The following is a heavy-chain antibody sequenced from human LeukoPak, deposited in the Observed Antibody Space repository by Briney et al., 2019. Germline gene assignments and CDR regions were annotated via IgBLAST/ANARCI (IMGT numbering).Heavy chain of an antibody. CDR1: GFTFSSYN. CDR3: ARDLGGSRTFDY. D-gene: IGHD6-13*01. Sequence: GGSLRLSCAASGFTFSSYNMNWVRQAPGKGLEWVSSISTSSSYIYYADSVKGRFTISRDNSKNTLYLQMNSLRAEDTAVYYCARDLGGSRTFDYWGQGSLVTVSS. V-gene: IGHV3-21*01. CDR2: ISTSSSYI. J-gene: IGHJ4*02.